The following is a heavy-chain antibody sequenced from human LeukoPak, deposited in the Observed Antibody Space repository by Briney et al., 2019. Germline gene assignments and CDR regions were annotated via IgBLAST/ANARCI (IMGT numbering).Heavy chain of an antibody. J-gene: IGHJ4*02. D-gene: IGHD3-22*01. CDR2: IWYDGSNK. V-gene: IGHV3-33*01. Sequence: GRSLRLSCAASGFTFSSYGMHWVRQAPGKGLEWVAVIWYDGSNKYYADSVKGRFTISRDNSKNTLYLQMNSLRAEDTAVYYCARVNYYYDSSGFDYWGQGTLVNVSS. CDR1: GFTFSSYG. CDR3: ARVNYYYDSSGFDY.